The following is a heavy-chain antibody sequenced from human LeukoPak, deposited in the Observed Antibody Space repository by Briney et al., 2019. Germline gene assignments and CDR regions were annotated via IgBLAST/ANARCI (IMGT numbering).Heavy chain of an antibody. J-gene: IGHJ4*02. CDR3: ARVDGIVVPPVMSDY. V-gene: IGHV4-39*07. CDR2: IHYTGST. CDR1: GGSISSSRYY. D-gene: IGHD2-2*01. Sequence: SETLSLTCTVSGGSISSSRYYWGWIRQPPGKGLEWIGSIHYTGSTYYNPSLKSRVTITIDTSKNQFSLKLSSVTAADTAVYYCARVDGIVVPPVMSDYWGQGTLVAVSS.